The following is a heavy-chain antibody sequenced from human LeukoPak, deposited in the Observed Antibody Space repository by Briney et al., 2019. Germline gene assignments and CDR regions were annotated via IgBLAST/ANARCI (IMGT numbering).Heavy chain of an antibody. CDR1: GYTVTNDW. CDR2: IFPGDSDT. Sequence: GESLKISCKGSGYTVTNDWIGWVRQMPGKGLEWMGIIFPGDSDTRYSPSFQGQVTISADKSISTAYLQWSSLKASDTAMYYCARHNYYGSGTSSWFDPWGQGTLVTVSS. D-gene: IGHD3-10*01. CDR3: ARHNYYGSGTSSWFDP. J-gene: IGHJ5*02. V-gene: IGHV5-51*01.